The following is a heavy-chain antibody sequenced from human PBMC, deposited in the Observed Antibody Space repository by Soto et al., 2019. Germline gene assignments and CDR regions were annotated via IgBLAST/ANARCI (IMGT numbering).Heavy chain of an antibody. Sequence: SETLSLTCTVSGYSISSGYYWGWIRQPPGKGLEWIGSIYHSGSTYYNPSLKSRVTISVDTSKNQFSLKLSSVTAADTAVYYCARDGYSYPFWSGYPWFDPWGQGTLVTVSS. J-gene: IGHJ5*02. V-gene: IGHV4-38-2*02. D-gene: IGHD3-3*01. CDR1: GYSISSGYY. CDR3: ARDGYSYPFWSGYPWFDP. CDR2: IYHSGST.